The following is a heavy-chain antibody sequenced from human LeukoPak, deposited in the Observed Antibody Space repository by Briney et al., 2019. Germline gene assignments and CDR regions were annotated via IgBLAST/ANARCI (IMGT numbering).Heavy chain of an antibody. V-gene: IGHV3-7*04. CDR2: IKQDVSEK. Sequence: GGSLRLSCAASGFTFTSHWMSWVRQAPGKGLEWVANIKQDVSEKYYVDSVKGRFTISRYNAKNSLYLQMNSMRAADTTTYYCAWEYSSSWFDYWGQGTLVTVSS. J-gene: IGHJ4*02. CDR3: AWEYSSSWFDY. D-gene: IGHD2-2*01. CDR1: GFTFTSHW.